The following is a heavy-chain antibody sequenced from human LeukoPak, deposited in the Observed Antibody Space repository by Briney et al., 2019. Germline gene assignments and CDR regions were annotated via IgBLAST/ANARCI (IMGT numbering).Heavy chain of an antibody. D-gene: IGHD6-19*01. Sequence: TPGGSLRLSCAASGFAFSSYSMNWVRQAPGKGLEWVSSISGSSTYIFYADSVKGRFTISRDNAKNSLYLQMNSLRAEDTAVYYCASFEAVAANWFDPWGQGTLVTVSS. CDR3: ASFEAVAANWFDP. J-gene: IGHJ5*02. V-gene: IGHV3-21*01. CDR1: GFAFSSYS. CDR2: ISGSSTYI.